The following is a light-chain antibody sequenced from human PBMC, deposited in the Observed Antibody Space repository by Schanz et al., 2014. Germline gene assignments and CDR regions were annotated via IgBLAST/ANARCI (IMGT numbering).Light chain of an antibody. J-gene: IGLJ3*02. CDR1: SGHSSYI. CDR2: LNSDGSH. Sequence: QPVLTQSSSASASLGSSVKLTCTLSSGHSSYIIAWHQQQPGKAPRYLMKLNSDGSHKKGDGIPDRFSGSSSGAERYLTISSLQSEDEADYYCQTWGTGIRVFGGGTKLTVL. CDR3: QTWGTGIRV. V-gene: IGLV4-69*01.